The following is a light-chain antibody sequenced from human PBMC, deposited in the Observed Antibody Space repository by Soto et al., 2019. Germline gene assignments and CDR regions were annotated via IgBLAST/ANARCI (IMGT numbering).Light chain of an antibody. CDR2: DAS. V-gene: IGKV1-33*01. CDR3: QQYDNLPLYT. J-gene: IGKJ2*01. Sequence: DIQMTQSPSSLSASVGDRVTITCQASHDISNYLNWYQQKPGKAPKLLIYDASNLETGVPSRFSGSGSGTDFTFTISSLQPEDIATYYCQQYDNLPLYTFGQGTKVDIK. CDR1: HDISNY.